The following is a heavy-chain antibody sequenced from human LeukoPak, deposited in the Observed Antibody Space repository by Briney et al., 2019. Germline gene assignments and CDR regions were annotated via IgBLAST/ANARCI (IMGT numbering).Heavy chain of an antibody. J-gene: IGHJ4*02. CDR3: ARHQMAVRTLYY. D-gene: IGHD5-24*01. CDR1: GGSISSSSYY. V-gene: IGHV4-39*01. Sequence: PSETLSLTCTVSGGSISSSSYYWGWIRQPPGKGLEWIGSIYYSGSTYYNPSLKSRVTISVDTSKNQFSLKLSSVTAADTAVYYCARHQMAVRTLYYWGQGTLVTVSS. CDR2: IYYSGST.